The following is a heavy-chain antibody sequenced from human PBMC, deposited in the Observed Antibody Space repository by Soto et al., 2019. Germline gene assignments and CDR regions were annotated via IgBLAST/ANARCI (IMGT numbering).Heavy chain of an antibody. CDR1: GYKFNNYG. CDR3: VRRVVTTLDDAFDI. D-gene: IGHD2-21*02. V-gene: IGHV1-18*01. J-gene: IGHJ3*02. CDR2: ISDNNGNT. Sequence: QVQLVQSGPEVKKPGASVTLSCKASGYKFNNYGISWVRQAPGQGLEWMGWISDNNGNTKYGQKFQGRVSLTTDSSTSTDYMEMRSLRSDDTADYYCVRRVVTTLDDAFDIWGPGTRVTVSS.